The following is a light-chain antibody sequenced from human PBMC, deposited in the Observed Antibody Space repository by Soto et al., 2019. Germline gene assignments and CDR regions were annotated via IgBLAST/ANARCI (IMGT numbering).Light chain of an antibody. CDR3: CSYAGSSTSLYV. V-gene: IGLV2-23*02. CDR1: SSDVGSYNL. Sequence: QSALTQPASVSGSPGQSITISCTGTSSDVGSYNLGSWYQQHPSKAHKLMIHEVSERPSGVSNRFSASKSGNTASLTISGLQVEDEADYYCCSYAGSSTSLYVFGTGTKVTVL. CDR2: EVS. J-gene: IGLJ1*01.